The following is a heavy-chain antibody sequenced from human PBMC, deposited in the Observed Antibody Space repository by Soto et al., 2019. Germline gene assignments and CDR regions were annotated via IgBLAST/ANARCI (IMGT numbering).Heavy chain of an antibody. Sequence: QITLKESGPTLVKPTQTLTLTCTFSGFSLSTSGVGVGWIRQSPGKALEWLALIYWDDDKRYSPSLKSRLTIPKDTSKNQVVLTMTNMDPVDTATYYCAHRGYYDSSGLPEFDYWGQGTLVTVSS. V-gene: IGHV2-5*02. J-gene: IGHJ4*02. CDR3: AHRGYYDSSGLPEFDY. D-gene: IGHD3-22*01. CDR1: GFSLSTSGVG. CDR2: IYWDDDK.